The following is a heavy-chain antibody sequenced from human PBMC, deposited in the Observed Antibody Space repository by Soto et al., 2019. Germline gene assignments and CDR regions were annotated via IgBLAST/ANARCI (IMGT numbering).Heavy chain of an antibody. Sequence: VGSRSHSTAPSWFTFSIYGTLLTHNAPRKGLEWVAVISYDGSNKYYADSVKGRFTISRDNSKNTLYLQMNSLRAEDTAVYYCAKDSNYYDSSGYPLDYWGQGTLV. CDR1: WFTFSIYG. CDR2: ISYDGSNK. D-gene: IGHD3-22*01. CDR3: AKDSNYYDSSGYPLDY. J-gene: IGHJ4*02. V-gene: IGHV3-30*18.